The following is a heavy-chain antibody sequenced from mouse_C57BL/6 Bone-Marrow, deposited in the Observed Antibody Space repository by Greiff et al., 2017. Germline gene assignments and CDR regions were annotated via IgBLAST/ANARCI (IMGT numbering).Heavy chain of an antibody. CDR1: GYTFTSYW. D-gene: IGHD1-1*01. V-gene: IGHV1-50*01. Sequence: QVQLQQPGAELVQPGASVKLSCKASGYTFTSYWMQWVKQRPGQGLEWIGEIDPSDRYTNYNQQFKGKATLTVDTSSSTAYMQRSSLTSEDSAVDYCARDGSPLFDYWGQGTTLTVAS. J-gene: IGHJ2*01. CDR2: IDPSDRYT. CDR3: ARDGSPLFDY.